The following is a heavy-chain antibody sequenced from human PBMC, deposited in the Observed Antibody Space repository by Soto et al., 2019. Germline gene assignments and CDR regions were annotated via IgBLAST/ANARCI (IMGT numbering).Heavy chain of an antibody. CDR3: ATDDYGIFPY. Sequence: HVQLGQSGTEGKKPGASVRVSCMVSGYPFTTYYIHWVRQAPGQGLEWMGWIDPRSGGTVYEQKFQGRVTMTRDTSISTVYMDLSGLPSDDTALYYCATDDYGIFPYWGQGSLVTVSS. V-gene: IGHV1-2*02. J-gene: IGHJ4*02. CDR2: IDPRSGGT. D-gene: IGHD3-10*01. CDR1: GYPFTTYY.